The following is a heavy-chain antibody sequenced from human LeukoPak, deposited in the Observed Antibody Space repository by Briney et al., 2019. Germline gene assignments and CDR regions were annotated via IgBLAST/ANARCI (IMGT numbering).Heavy chain of an antibody. CDR3: ARDCGGSCYSGGVWFDP. CDR2: IYTSGST. V-gene: IGHV4-4*07. Sequence: SETLSLTCTVSGGSISSYYWSWIRQPAGKGLGWIGRIYTSGSTNYNPSLKSRVTMSVDTSKNHFSLKLRSVTAADTAVYYCARDCGGSCYSGGVWFDPWGQGTLVIVSS. J-gene: IGHJ5*02. D-gene: IGHD2-15*01. CDR1: GGSISSYY.